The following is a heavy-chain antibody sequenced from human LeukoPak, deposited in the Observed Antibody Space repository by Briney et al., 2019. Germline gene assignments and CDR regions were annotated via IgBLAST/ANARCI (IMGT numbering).Heavy chain of an antibody. V-gene: IGHV3-53*01. CDR3: AKDAYYYGSGGGAFDI. D-gene: IGHD3-10*01. Sequence: GGSLRLSCAASGFTLSSNYMIWVRQAPGKGLEWVSIIYSGGGTLYADSVKGRFTISRDNSKNTVFLQMNSLRAEDTAVYYCAKDAYYYGSGGGAFDIWGQGTMVTVSS. CDR2: IYSGGGT. CDR1: GFTLSSNY. J-gene: IGHJ3*02.